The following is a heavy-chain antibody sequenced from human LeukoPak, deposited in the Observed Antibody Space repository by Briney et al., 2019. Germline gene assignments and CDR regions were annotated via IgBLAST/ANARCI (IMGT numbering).Heavy chain of an antibody. Sequence: GGSLRLSXAASGFTFSSYWMSWVRQPPGKGLEWVANIRQDGSEKYYVDSVKGRFTISRDNAKNSLYLQMNSLRAEDTAVYYCAKSRDGYNPTGYFDYWGQGTLVTVSS. CDR3: AKSRDGYNPTGYFDY. CDR1: GFTFSSYW. V-gene: IGHV3-7*01. J-gene: IGHJ4*02. CDR2: IRQDGSEK. D-gene: IGHD5-24*01.